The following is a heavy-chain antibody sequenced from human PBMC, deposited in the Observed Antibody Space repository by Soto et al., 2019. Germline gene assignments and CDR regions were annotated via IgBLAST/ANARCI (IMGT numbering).Heavy chain of an antibody. Sequence: QVQLVQSGAEVKKPGSSVKVSCKASGGTFSSYAISWVRQAPGQGLEWMGGIIPIFGTANYAQKFQGRVTITADKSTSTVYMELSSLISEDTAVYYCARVRNYDILTGYPNYYYYGMDVWGQGTTVTVSS. CDR2: IIPIFGTA. J-gene: IGHJ6*02. CDR1: GGTFSSYA. D-gene: IGHD3-9*01. CDR3: ARVRNYDILTGYPNYYYYGMDV. V-gene: IGHV1-69*06.